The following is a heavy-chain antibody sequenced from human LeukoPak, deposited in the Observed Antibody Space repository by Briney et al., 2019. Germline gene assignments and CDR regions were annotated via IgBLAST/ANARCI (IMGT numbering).Heavy chain of an antibody. D-gene: IGHD4-23*01. V-gene: IGHV3-23*01. J-gene: IGHJ4*02. Sequence: QPGGSLRLSCAASGFTFSSYAMSWVRQAPGKGLEWVSGISGSGGRTYYADSVKGRFTISRDNSKNSLYLQMNSLRAEDTAVYYCARDPDYGGNPHDYWGQGTLVTVSS. CDR2: ISGSGGRT. CDR1: GFTFSSYA. CDR3: ARDPDYGGNPHDY.